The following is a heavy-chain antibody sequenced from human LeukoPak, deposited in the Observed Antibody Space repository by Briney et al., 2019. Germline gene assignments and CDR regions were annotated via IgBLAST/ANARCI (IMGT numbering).Heavy chain of an antibody. CDR2: ISYDGSNT. CDR3: ARGYIIPAANPDY. Sequence: PGGSLRLSCAASGFTFSSFAVHWVRQAPGKGLDWVAVISYDGSNTYYADSVKGRFTISGDNSKNTLSLQMNSLRAEDTAVYYCARGYIIPAANPDYWGQGTLVTVSS. CDR1: GFTFSSFA. J-gene: IGHJ4*02. D-gene: IGHD2-2*01. V-gene: IGHV3-30*04.